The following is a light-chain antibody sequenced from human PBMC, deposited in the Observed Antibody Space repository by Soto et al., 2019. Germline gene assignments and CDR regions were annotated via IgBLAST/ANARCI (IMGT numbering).Light chain of an antibody. V-gene: IGKV3-20*01. J-gene: IGKJ4*01. CDR1: QSVGRDY. Sequence: EIVLTQSPGTMSLSPGDRATLSCRASQSVGRDYLAWFQHKAGPAPRLLVHGASNRATGIPYRLSGSGSGTDVTLTITRLEPEAFAVYYCPQYATGPLTVGGGTKGEI. CDR2: GAS. CDR3: PQYATGPLT.